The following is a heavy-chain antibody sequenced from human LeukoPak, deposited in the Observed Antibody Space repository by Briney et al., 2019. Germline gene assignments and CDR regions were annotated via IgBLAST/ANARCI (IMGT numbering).Heavy chain of an antibody. J-gene: IGHJ5*02. V-gene: IGHV4-34*01. CDR2: ISHVFGT. CDR3: ARGRRFYGSGSYSFFDP. CDR1: GGSFRGYS. D-gene: IGHD3-10*01. Sequence: SETLSLTCAVYGGSFRGYSWNWIRQSSRKGLEWIGEISHVFGTDYNPSLRSRVTISADTSKNQFSLTLISVTAADTAVYFCARGRRFYGSGSYSFFDPWGQGTLVTVSS.